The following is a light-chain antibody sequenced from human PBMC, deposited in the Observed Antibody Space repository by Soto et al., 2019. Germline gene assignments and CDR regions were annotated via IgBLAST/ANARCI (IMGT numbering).Light chain of an antibody. CDR2: NNS. CDR1: SSNIGSNT. CDR3: AAWDDSLNGVV. Sequence: QSVLTQSPSASGTPGQRVTISCSGSSSNIGSNTVHWYQQLPGTAPKLLIYNNSQRPSGVPDRFSGSRSGTSASLAISGLQSEDEADYYCAAWDDSLNGVVFGGGTKVTVL. J-gene: IGLJ2*01. V-gene: IGLV1-44*01.